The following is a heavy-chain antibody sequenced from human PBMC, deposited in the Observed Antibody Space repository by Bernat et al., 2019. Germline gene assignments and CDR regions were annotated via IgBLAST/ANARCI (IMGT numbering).Heavy chain of an antibody. D-gene: IGHD3-22*01. CDR2: IYYSGST. J-gene: IGHJ4*02. CDR1: GGSISSSSYY. CDR3: ARLLYYYDSSGHYNHFDY. Sequence: QLQLQESGPGLVKPSETLSLTCTVSGGSISSSSYYWGWIRQPPGKGLEWIGSIYYSGSTYYNPSLKSRVTISVDTSKNQFSLKLSSVTAADTAVYYCARLLYYYDSSGHYNHFDYWGQGTLVTVSS. V-gene: IGHV4-39*01.